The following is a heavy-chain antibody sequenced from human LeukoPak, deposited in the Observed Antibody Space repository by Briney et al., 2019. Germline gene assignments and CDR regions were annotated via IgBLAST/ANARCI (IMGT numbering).Heavy chain of an antibody. CDR2: IWYDGSNK. J-gene: IGHJ4*02. CDR3: ARDHGTTVVTPSFDY. D-gene: IGHD4-23*01. Sequence: GRSLRLSCAASGFTFSSYGMHWVRQAPGKGLEWVAVIWYDGSNKYYADSVKGRFTISRDNSKNTLYLQMNSPRAEDTAVYYCARDHGTTVVTPSFDYWGQGTLVTVSS. V-gene: IGHV3-33*01. CDR1: GFTFSSYG.